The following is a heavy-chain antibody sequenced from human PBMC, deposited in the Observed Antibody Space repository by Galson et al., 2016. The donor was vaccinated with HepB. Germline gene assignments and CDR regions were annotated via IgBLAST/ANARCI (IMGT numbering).Heavy chain of an antibody. CDR1: GFTLSTYS. CDR2: IHTGGST. D-gene: IGHD6-19*01. V-gene: IGHV3-53*01. J-gene: IGHJ4*02. CDR3: ALGTGIGWYGAD. Sequence: SLRLSCAASGFTLSTYSMNWFRQAPGKGLEWVSVIHTGGSTYYADSVKGRFTISRDNSKNTLYLQMNSLRAEDTAVYYCALGTGIGWYGADWGQGTLVTVSS.